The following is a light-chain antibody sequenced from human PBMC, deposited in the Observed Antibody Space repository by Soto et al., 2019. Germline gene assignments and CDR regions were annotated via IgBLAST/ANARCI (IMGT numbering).Light chain of an antibody. Sequence: EIVLTQSPATLSLSPGERATLSCRASQSVSSYLAWYQQKTGQAPRLLIYDASNRATGIPARFSGSGSGTDFTLTISSLEPEDFAVYYCQQRINWPYTFGQGTKLEIK. CDR3: QQRINWPYT. CDR1: QSVSSY. CDR2: DAS. V-gene: IGKV3-11*01. J-gene: IGKJ2*01.